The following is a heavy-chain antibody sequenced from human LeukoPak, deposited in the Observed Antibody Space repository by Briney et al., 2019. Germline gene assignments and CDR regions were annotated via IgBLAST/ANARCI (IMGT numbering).Heavy chain of an antibody. CDR1: GGSFSAYY. V-gene: IGHV4-34*01. J-gene: IGHJ4*02. CDR3: AMTSIAARLAYFDY. CDR2: INHSGST. Sequence: SETLSLTCAVYGGSFSAYYWSWIRQPPGKGLEWVGEINHSGSTNYNPPLKNRVTISVDTSRDQFSLRLSSVTAADTAIYYCAMTSIAARLAYFDYWGQGTLVTVSS. D-gene: IGHD6-6*01.